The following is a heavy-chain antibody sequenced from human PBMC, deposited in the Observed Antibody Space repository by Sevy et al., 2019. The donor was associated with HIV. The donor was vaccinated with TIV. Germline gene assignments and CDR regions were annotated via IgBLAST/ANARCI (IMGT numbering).Heavy chain of an antibody. V-gene: IGHV4-34*01. CDR1: GTSFSSDS. D-gene: IGHD3-22*01. Sequence: SEPLSLTCTVSGTSFSSDSWTWIRQSPGKGMEWIGEINHTGSTNYNPSLKSRVTISVDTSKNQFSLKLTSVTAADTAIYYCARWRGTRVTMIVVVTTGYFDHWGQGTLVTVSS. CDR2: INHTGST. J-gene: IGHJ4*02. CDR3: ARWRGTRVTMIVVVTTGYFDH.